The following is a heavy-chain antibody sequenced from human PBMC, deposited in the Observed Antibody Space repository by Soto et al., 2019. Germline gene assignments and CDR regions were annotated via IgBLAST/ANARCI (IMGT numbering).Heavy chain of an antibody. J-gene: IGHJ2*01. CDR3: AKYYCSSTSCYAGDWYFDL. CDR2: ISGSGGST. D-gene: IGHD2-2*01. Sequence: EVQLLESGGGLVQPGGSLRLSCAASGFTFSSYAMSWVRQAPGKGLEWVSAISGSGGSTYYAGSVKGRFTISRDNSKNTLYLQMNSLRAEDTAVYYCAKYYCSSTSCYAGDWYFDLWGRGTLVTVSS. CDR1: GFTFSSYA. V-gene: IGHV3-23*01.